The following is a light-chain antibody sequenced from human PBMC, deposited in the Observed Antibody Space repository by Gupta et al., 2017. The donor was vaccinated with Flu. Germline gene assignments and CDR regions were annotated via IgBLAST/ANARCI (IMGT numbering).Light chain of an antibody. CDR2: VAS. Sequence: QKPGKAPKLLISVASTLKSGVPSRFSGSGSGTDFTLTIRRLQSEDFATYYCQHKYSSPGTFGQGTKVEIK. V-gene: IGKV1-8*01. CDR3: QHKYSSPGT. J-gene: IGKJ1*01.